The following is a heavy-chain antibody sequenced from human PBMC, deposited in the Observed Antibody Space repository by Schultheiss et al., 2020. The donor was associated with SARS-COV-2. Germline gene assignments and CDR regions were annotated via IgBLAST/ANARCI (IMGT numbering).Heavy chain of an antibody. CDR1: GYTFTGYY. CDR3: ATDSPYSSSWYYY. V-gene: IGHV1-2*02. Sequence: ASVKVSCKASGYTFTGYYMHWVRQAPGQGLEWMGWINPNSGGTNYAQKFQGRVTMTRDTSISTAYMELSRLRSDDTAVYYCATDSPYSSSWYYYWGQGTLVTVSS. D-gene: IGHD6-13*01. CDR2: INPNSGGT. J-gene: IGHJ4*02.